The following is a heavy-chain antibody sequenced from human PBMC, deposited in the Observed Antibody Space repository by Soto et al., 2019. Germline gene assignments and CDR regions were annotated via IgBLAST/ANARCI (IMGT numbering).Heavy chain of an antibody. D-gene: IGHD2-2*02. Sequence: PSETLSLNCVVSCGSLSRFLSSWVRQPPGKGLEWIGYIYYSGSTNYNPSLKSRVTISVDTSKNQFSLKLSSVTAADTAVYYCAREIPSGAFDIWGQGTMVTVSS. CDR3: AREIPSGAFDI. V-gene: IGHV4-59*01. CDR1: CGSLSRFL. J-gene: IGHJ3*02. CDR2: IYYSGST.